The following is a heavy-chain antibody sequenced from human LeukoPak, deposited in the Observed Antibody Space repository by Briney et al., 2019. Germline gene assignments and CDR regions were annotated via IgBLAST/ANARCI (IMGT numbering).Heavy chain of an antibody. D-gene: IGHD4-17*01. J-gene: IGHJ4*02. CDR2: IYYSGST. CDR3: ARGAYGDYNYFDY. V-gene: IGHV4-59*01. Sequence: SETLSLTCTVSGGSISSYYWSWIRQPPGKGLEWIGYIYYSGSTNHNPSLKSRVTISVDTSKNQFSLRLSSVTAADTAVYYCARGAYGDYNYFDYWGQGTLVTVSS. CDR1: GGSISSYY.